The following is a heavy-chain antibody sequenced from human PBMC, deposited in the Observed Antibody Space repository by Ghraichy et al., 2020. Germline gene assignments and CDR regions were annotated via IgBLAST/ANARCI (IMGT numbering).Heavy chain of an antibody. CDR1: GYSFSGYY. J-gene: IGHJ3*02. D-gene: IGHD4-11*01. CDR3: ARGGVVGLTRNAFDI. CDR2: INPHSDVT. V-gene: IGHV1-2*02. Sequence: ASVKVSCKASGYSFSGYYMHWVRQAPGQGLEWMVWINPHSDVTSYAQKFQGRVTMTSDTSISTAYMELSRLRSDDTAVYYCARGGVVGLTRNAFDIWGQGTMVTVSS.